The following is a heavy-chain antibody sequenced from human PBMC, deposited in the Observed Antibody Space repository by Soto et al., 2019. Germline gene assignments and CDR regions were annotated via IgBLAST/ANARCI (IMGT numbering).Heavy chain of an antibody. Sequence: GGSLRLSCAASGFTFSYYSMNWVRQAPGKGLEWVSYISSSSSTIYYADSVKGRFTISRDNAKNSLYLQMNSLRAEDTAVYYCARDHPNWNDDYWGQGTLVTVSS. CDR3: ARDHPNWNDDY. CDR1: GFTFSYYS. V-gene: IGHV3-48*01. CDR2: ISSSSSTI. J-gene: IGHJ4*02. D-gene: IGHD1-1*01.